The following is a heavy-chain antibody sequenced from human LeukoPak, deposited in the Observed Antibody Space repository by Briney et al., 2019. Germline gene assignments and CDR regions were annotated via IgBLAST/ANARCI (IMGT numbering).Heavy chain of an antibody. V-gene: IGHV4-39*02. CDR1: GDSISRSTYY. CDR3: ARSSGTGTFSY. CDR2: VYYGRSP. D-gene: IGHD6-25*01. J-gene: IGHJ4*02. Sequence: KSSETLSLTCTVSGDSISRSTYYWAWIRQPPGNWLEWIGSVYYGRSPYFNPSLESRATISVDTSKNHFPLKMSSVTAADTAVYYCARSSGTGTFSYWGQGTLVTVSS.